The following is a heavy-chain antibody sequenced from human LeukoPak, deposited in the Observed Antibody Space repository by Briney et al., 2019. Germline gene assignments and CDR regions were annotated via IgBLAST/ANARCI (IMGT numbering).Heavy chain of an antibody. CDR2: ISGSGGRT. V-gene: IGHV3-23*01. CDR1: GFTFSSYA. J-gene: IGHJ4*02. Sequence: GGSLRLSCAASGFTFSSYAMSWVRQAPGKGGEWVSDISGSGGRTYYADSVRGRFTISRDNSKITLYLQMNSLRAEDTAVYYCARADYYHSSLSDCWGQGTLVTVSS. CDR3: ARADYYHSSLSDC. D-gene: IGHD3-22*01.